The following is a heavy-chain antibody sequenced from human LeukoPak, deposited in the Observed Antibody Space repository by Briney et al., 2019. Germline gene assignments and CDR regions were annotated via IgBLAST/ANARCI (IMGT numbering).Heavy chain of an antibody. Sequence: ASVKVSCKASGYTFTGYYMHWVRQAPGQGLEWMGLINPNSGGTNYAQKFQGRVTMTRDTSISTAYMELSRLRSDDTAVYYCARDRADYYDSSGYCVWGQGTLVTVSS. CDR1: GYTFTGYY. J-gene: IGHJ4*02. V-gene: IGHV1-2*02. CDR2: INPNSGGT. D-gene: IGHD3-22*01. CDR3: ARDRADYYDSSGYCV.